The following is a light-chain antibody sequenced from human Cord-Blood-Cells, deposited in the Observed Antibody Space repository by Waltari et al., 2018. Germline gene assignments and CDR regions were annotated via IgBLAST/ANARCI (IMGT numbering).Light chain of an antibody. Sequence: QSALTQPASVSGSPGQSITIPCTGTSSDVGGYNYVSWYQPHPGKAPKLLIFDVGKRPSGVSNRFSGSKSGNTASLTISGLQAEDEADYYCSSYTSSSTFVFGTGTKVTVL. CDR1: SSDVGGYNY. J-gene: IGLJ1*01. CDR2: DVG. V-gene: IGLV2-14*01. CDR3: SSYTSSSTFV.